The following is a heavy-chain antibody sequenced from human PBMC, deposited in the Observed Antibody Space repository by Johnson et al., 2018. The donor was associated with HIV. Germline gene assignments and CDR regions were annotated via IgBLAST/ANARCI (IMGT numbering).Heavy chain of an antibody. CDR2: IRNKANSYTT. Sequence: LEWVGRIRNKANSYTTEYAASVKGRFTISRDNAKNSLYLQMNSLRVEDTALYYCARAAAAPNVAFDIWGQGTMVTVFS. D-gene: IGHD6-13*01. J-gene: IGHJ3*02. V-gene: IGHV3-72*01. CDR3: ARAAAAPNVAFDI.